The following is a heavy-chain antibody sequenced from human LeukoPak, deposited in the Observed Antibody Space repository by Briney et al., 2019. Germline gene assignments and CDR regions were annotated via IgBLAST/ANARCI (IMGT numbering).Heavy chain of an antibody. CDR3: AKDIGGYSYGYIYYYYYYGMDV. CDR2: ISGDGGST. CDR1: GFTFDDYA. D-gene: IGHD5-18*01. J-gene: IGHJ6*02. V-gene: IGHV3-43*02. Sequence: GGSLRLSCAASGFTFDDYAMHWVRQAPGKGLEWVSLISGDGGSTYYADSVKGRFTISRDNSKNSLYLQMNSLRTEDTALYYCAKDIGGYSYGYIYYYYYYGMDVWGQGTTVTVSS.